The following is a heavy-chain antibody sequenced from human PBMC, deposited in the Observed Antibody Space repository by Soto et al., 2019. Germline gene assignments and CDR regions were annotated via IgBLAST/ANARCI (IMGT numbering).Heavy chain of an antibody. CDR3: AKARRSGWSPGGSYYFDY. J-gene: IGHJ4*02. Sequence: GGSLRLSCAASGFTFSSYAMSWVRQAPGKGLEWVSAISGSGGSTYYADSVKGRFTISRDNSKNTLYLQMNSLRAEDTAVYYCAKARRSGWSPGGSYYFDYWGQGTLVTVSS. CDR1: GFTFSSYA. CDR2: ISGSGGST. V-gene: IGHV3-23*01. D-gene: IGHD6-19*01.